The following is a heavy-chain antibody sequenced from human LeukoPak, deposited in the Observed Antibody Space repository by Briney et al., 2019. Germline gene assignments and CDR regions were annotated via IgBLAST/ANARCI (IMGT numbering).Heavy chain of an antibody. V-gene: IGHV4-39*02. J-gene: IGHJ4*02. CDR2: IYYSGTT. CDR3: AREPSGRLGMGY. Sequence: SETLSLTCTVSGVSISSSSDYWGWIRQPPGKGLEWIGSIYYSGTTYYNPSLKSRVTISLDTSKNQFSLKLTSVTAADTAVYYCAREPSGRLGMGYWGQGTLVAVSS. D-gene: IGHD6-19*01. CDR1: GVSISSSSDY.